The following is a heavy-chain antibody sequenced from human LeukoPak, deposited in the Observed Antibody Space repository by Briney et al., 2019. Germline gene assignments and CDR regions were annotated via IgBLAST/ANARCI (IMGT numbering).Heavy chain of an antibody. CDR1: GGSISSSTYY. Sequence: SETLSLTCTASGGSISSSTYYWDWIRQPPGKGLEWIGSIYYSGSTYYNPSLKSRVTISVDTSKNQFSLKLSSVTAADTAVYYCARDNFVGYYGMDVWGQGTTVTVSS. CDR3: ARDNFVGYYGMDV. V-gene: IGHV4-39*07. J-gene: IGHJ6*02. CDR2: IYYSGST. D-gene: IGHD2/OR15-2a*01.